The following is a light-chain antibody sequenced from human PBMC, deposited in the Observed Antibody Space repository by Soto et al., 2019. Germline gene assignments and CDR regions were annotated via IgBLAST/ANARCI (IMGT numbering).Light chain of an antibody. CDR3: QQYGSSPPT. CDR1: QSVSSSY. J-gene: IGKJ2*01. CDR2: GAS. V-gene: IGKV3-20*01. Sequence: EIVLTQSPGTLSLSPGERATLSCRASQSVSSSYLAWYQQKPGQAPRLLIYGASSRATGIPKRFSGSGSGADFTLTISRLEPEDFSVYYCQQYGSSPPTFGQGTKLEIK.